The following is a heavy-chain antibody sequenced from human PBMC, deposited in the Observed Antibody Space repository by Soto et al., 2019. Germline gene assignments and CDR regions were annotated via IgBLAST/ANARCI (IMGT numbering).Heavy chain of an antibody. V-gene: IGHV3-30*02. CDR2: VWYYLSNK. J-gene: IGHJ4*02. D-gene: IGHD5-12*01. CDR3: AKDESCGDRGSYDY. Sequence: QPGGSLRLSCAASGFTFISYGIHWVRQAPFKVLELLAVVWYYLSNKYYADSVKGLFTISRYNSNNTLYLQINSLRSEYTALYYCAKDESCGDRGSYDYWGQGTLVTVS. CDR1: GFTFISYG.